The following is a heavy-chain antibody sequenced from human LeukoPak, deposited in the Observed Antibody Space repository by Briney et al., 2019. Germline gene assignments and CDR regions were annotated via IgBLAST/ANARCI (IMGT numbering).Heavy chain of an antibody. J-gene: IGHJ4*02. CDR3: ARSPNIDAAPLDY. CDR1: RDTFTDYY. V-gene: IGHV1-69-2*01. Sequence: ASVKVSCKASRDTFTDYYIHWVQQAPGKGLEWMGRVDPEDGETIFTEKFQGRVTITADTSTDTAYMELSSLLSEDTALYYCARSPNIDAAPLDYWGQGTLVTVS. D-gene: IGHD2/OR15-2a*01. CDR2: VDPEDGET.